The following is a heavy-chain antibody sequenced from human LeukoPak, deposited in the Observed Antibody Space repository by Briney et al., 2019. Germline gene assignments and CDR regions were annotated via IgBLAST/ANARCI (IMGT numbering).Heavy chain of an antibody. CDR1: AYTFTSYD. D-gene: IGHD6-13*01. Sequence: EASVKVSCKASAYTFTSYDINWVRQATGQGLEWMGWMDPNSGNTAYAQKFQGRVTMTRDTSISTAYMELSSLRSEDTAVYYCARGHGPGGSRWPNLDRWGQGTLVTVSS. J-gene: IGHJ5*02. V-gene: IGHV1-8*01. CDR2: MDPNSGNT. CDR3: ARGHGPGGSRWPNLDR.